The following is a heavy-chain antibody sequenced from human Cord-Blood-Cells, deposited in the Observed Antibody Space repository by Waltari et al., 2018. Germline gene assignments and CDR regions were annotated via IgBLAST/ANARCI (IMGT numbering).Heavy chain of an antibody. D-gene: IGHD6-6*01. Sequence: QVQLQQWGAGLLKPSETLSLTCAVYGGSFSGYYWSWIRQPPGKGLEWIGEINHSGSTNYNPSLKSRVTISVDTSKNQFSLKLSSVTAADTAVYYCASVYSSSSLDYWGQGTLVTVSS. V-gene: IGHV4-34*01. CDR3: ASVYSSSSLDY. CDR1: GGSFSGYY. J-gene: IGHJ4*02. CDR2: INHSGST.